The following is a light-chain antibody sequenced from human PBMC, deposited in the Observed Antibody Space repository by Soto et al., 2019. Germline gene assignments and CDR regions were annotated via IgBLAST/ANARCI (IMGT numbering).Light chain of an antibody. CDR2: GAS. J-gene: IGKJ1*01. Sequence: EIVMTQSPATLSVSQGERASLSGRASQSVSSNLAWYQQKPGQAPRLLIYGASTRATGIPARFSGSGSGTEFTLTISSLQSEDFAVYYCQQYNNWPPWTFGQGTKVDIK. V-gene: IGKV3-15*01. CDR1: QSVSSN. CDR3: QQYNNWPPWT.